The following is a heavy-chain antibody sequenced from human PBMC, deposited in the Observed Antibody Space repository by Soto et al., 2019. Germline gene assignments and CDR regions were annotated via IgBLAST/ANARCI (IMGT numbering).Heavy chain of an antibody. CDR2: ISDGGGTT. CDR3: AKDGAAARITYFDY. V-gene: IGHV3-23*01. J-gene: IGHJ4*02. D-gene: IGHD6-13*01. CDR1: GFSVSSYA. Sequence: GGSLRLSCAASGFSVSSYAMSWVRQAPGKGLEWVSGISDGGGTTYSADSVKGRFTISRDKSKNTLYLQMNSLRAEDTAVYYCAKDGAAARITYFDYWGQGTLVTVSS.